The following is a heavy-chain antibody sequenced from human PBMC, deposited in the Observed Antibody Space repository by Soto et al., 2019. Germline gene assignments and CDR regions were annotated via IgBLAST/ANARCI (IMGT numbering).Heavy chain of an antibody. Sequence: EVQLLESGGGLVQPGGSLRLSCAASGFTFSSYARSWVRQAPGKGLEWVSAISGSGGSTYYADSVKGRFTISRDNSKNTLYLQMNSLRAEDTAVYYCAKGGSDYGEIPYYFDYWGQGTLVTVSS. CDR2: ISGSGGST. V-gene: IGHV3-23*01. CDR1: GFTFSSYA. CDR3: AKGGSDYGEIPYYFDY. D-gene: IGHD4-17*01. J-gene: IGHJ4*02.